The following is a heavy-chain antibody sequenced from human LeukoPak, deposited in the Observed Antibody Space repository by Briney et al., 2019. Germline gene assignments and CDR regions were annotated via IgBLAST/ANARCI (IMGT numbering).Heavy chain of an antibody. CDR2: ISDGGST. J-gene: IGHJ4*02. V-gene: IGHV3-23*01. D-gene: IGHD2-2*01. CDR1: GFTFSKYA. Sequence: PGGSLRLSCAASGFTFSKYAMSWVRQAPGKGREWVSPISDGGSTYYADSVKGRFTISRDNSKNTLYLQMNSLRAEDTAVYYCAKGGAEVNYCSRTSCLYYFDYWGQGTLVTASS. CDR3: AKGGAEVNYCSRTSCLYYFDY.